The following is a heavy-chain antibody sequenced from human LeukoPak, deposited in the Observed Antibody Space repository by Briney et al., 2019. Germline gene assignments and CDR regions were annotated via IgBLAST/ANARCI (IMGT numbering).Heavy chain of an antibody. V-gene: IGHV7-4-1*02. CDR3: ARGPYDSSGYYYVPFDY. J-gene: IGHJ4*02. Sequence: ASVKVSCKASGYTFTSYAMNWGRQAPGQGLGWMGWINTNTGNPTYAQGFTGRFVFSLDTSVSTAYLQISSLKAEDTAVYYCARGPYDSSGYYYVPFDYWGQGTLVTVSS. CDR1: GYTFTSYA. CDR2: INTNTGNP. D-gene: IGHD3-22*01.